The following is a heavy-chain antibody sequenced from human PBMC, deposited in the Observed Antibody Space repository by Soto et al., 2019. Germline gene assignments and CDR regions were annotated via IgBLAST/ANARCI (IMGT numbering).Heavy chain of an antibody. CDR1: GFTFRWFG. D-gene: IGHD3-10*01. CDR2: ISNDGSNE. Sequence: RRLSCAGSGFTFRWFGMNWVRQAPGKGLEWVARISNDGSNEYYVDSVKGRFTISRDNSKNTLYLQMDSLRAEDTAVYYCAKGEVRGIIPSYFDYWGRGTLVTVSS. J-gene: IGHJ4*02. V-gene: IGHV3-30*18. CDR3: AKGEVRGIIPSYFDY.